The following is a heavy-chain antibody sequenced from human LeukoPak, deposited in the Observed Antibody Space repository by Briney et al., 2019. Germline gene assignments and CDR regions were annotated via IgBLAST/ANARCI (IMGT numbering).Heavy chain of an antibody. CDR3: VKEIAFYDY. CDR2: ISANGGST. J-gene: IGHJ4*02. V-gene: IGHV3-64D*06. CDR1: GFTFSSYG. D-gene: IGHD2/OR15-2a*01. Sequence: GGSLRLSCAASGFTFSSYGMHWVRQAPGKGLEYVSAISANGGSTYYGDSVKGRFIISRDNSRNTMYLQMSSLRVEDTAVYYCVKEIAFYDYWGQGTLVIVSP.